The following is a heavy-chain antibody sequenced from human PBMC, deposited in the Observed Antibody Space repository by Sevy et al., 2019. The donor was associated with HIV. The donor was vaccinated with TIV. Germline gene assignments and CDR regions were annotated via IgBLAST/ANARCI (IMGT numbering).Heavy chain of an antibody. CDR3: ARLTGYEPYSYYALDV. Sequence: GESLKISCEGSGYSFTHYWIAWVRQIPGKCLEWMGIIYPGDCDPTYSPSFQGQVTISADKSINIAYLQWSRLKASDTAMYYCARLTGYEPYSYYALDVSGQGTAVTVSS. D-gene: IGHD5-12*01. CDR2: IYPGDCDP. CDR1: GYSFTHYW. V-gene: IGHV5-51*01. J-gene: IGHJ6*02.